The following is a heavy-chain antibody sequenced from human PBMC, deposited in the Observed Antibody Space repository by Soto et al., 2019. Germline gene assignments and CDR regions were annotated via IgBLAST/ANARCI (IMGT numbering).Heavy chain of an antibody. J-gene: IGHJ3*02. D-gene: IGHD2-15*01. CDR3: ARGTPYCSGGSCPLGYAFDI. CDR2: IYSGGST. CDR1: GFTASSNY. V-gene: IGHV3-53*01. Sequence: GGSLRLSCAASGFTASSNYMSWVRQAPGKGLEWVSVIYSGGSTYYADSVKGRFTISRDNSKNTLYLQMNSLRAEDTAVYYCARGTPYCSGGSCPLGYAFDIWGQGTMVTVSS.